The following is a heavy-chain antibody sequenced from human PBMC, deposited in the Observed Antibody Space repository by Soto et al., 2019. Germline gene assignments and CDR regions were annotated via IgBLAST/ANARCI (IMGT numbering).Heavy chain of an antibody. Sequence: QVQLQESGPGLVKPSETLSLTCTVSGGSVSSESHYWSWIRQTPGKGLEWIGYIYYNGSTYYSPSLKSRVTVWFDTSKNQFSLRLTSVTAADTAVYYCARYRISGSWSKFDYWGQGTRVTVSS. CDR3: ARYRISGSWSKFDY. CDR2: IYYNGST. J-gene: IGHJ4*02. CDR1: GGSVSSESHY. D-gene: IGHD6-13*01. V-gene: IGHV4-61*01.